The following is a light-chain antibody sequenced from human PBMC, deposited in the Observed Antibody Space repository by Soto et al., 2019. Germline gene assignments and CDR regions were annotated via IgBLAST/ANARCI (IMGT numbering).Light chain of an antibody. CDR3: QELKSYLDT. Sequence: DIQFTQSPSFLSASVGDRVTITWRASQGISNYLAWYQQKPGKVPQLLVYAASTLQSGVPSRFSGSGSGTKFTLTISSLQPGDFATYYCQELKSYLDTFGQGTKVDIK. CDR1: QGISNY. V-gene: IGKV1-9*01. J-gene: IGKJ2*01. CDR2: AAS.